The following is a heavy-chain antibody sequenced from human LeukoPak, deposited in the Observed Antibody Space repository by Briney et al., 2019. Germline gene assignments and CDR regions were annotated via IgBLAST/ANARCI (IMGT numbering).Heavy chain of an antibody. CDR2: IFYSGST. CDR3: ARAVQLERPPPLIGYYYMDV. CDR1: GGSISSYY. J-gene: IGHJ6*03. D-gene: IGHD1-1*01. V-gene: IGHV4-59*01. Sequence: SETLSLTCTVSGGSISSYYWSWIRQPPGKGLEWIGYIFYSGSTNYNPSLKSRVTISVDTSKNQFSLKLRSVTAADTAVYYCARAVQLERPPPLIGYYYMDVWGKGTTVTVSS.